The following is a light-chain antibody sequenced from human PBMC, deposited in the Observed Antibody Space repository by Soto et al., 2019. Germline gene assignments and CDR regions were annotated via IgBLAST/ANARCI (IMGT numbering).Light chain of an antibody. CDR1: QSVRSSY. V-gene: IGKV3-15*01. CDR3: QQYNNWPPWT. CDR2: GAS. J-gene: IGKJ1*01. Sequence: EIVLTQSPGTLSLSPGERATLSCRASQSVRSSYLAWYQQKPGQGPRLLIYGASTRATGIPARFSGSGSGTEFTLTISSLQSEDFAVYYCQQYNNWPPWTFGQGTKVDIK.